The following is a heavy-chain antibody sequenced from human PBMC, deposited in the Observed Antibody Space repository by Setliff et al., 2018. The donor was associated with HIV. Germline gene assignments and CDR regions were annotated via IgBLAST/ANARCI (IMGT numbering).Heavy chain of an antibody. CDR3: ARENRYCSGGSCDWYFDL. D-gene: IGHD2-15*01. J-gene: IGHJ2*01. CDR1: GFTVSSNY. V-gene: IGHV3-66*01. Sequence: GGSLRLSCAASGFTVSSNYMSWVRQAPGKGLEWVSVIYSGGSTYYADSVKGRFTISRDNSKNTLYLQMNSLRAEDTAVYYCARENRYCSGGSCDWYFDLWGRGTLVTSPQ. CDR2: IYSGGST.